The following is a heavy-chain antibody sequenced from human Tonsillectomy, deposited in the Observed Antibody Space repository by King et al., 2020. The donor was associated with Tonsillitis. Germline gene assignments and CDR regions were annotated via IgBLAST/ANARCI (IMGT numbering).Heavy chain of an antibody. J-gene: IGHJ4*02. CDR3: ARGVAYGDYPDY. D-gene: IGHD4-17*01. CDR1: GGSISSGGYS. V-gene: IGHV4-30-4*07. CDR2: IYYSGST. Sequence: VQLQESGPGLVKPSQTLSLTCAVSGGSISSGGYSWSWIRQPPGKGLEWIGYIYYSGSTYYNPSLKSRVTISVDTSKNQFALKLGSVTAADTAVYYCARGVAYGDYPDYWGQGTLVTVSS.